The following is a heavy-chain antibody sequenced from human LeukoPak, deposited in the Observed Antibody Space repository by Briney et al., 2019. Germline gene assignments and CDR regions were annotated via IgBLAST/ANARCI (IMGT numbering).Heavy chain of an antibody. D-gene: IGHD3-10*01. V-gene: IGHV3-30*18. CDR2: ISYDGSNK. Sequence: PGGSLRLSCAASGFTFSNYAMSWVRQAPGKGLEWVAVISYDGSNKYYADSVKGRFTISRDNSKNTLYLQMNSLRAEDTAVYYCAKDPGLWFGEFYFDYWGQGTLVTVSS. CDR3: AKDPGLWFGEFYFDY. CDR1: GFTFSNYA. J-gene: IGHJ4*02.